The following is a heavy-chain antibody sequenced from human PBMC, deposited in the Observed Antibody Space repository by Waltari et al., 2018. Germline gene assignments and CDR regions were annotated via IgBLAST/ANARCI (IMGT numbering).Heavy chain of an antibody. CDR3: ATVGPWEPQGDGAFDI. D-gene: IGHD1-26*01. J-gene: IGHJ3*02. Sequence: QVQLVQSGAEVKKPGASVKVSCKVSGYTLTELSMHWVRQAPGKGLEWMGGFEPEEGETIYAQKFQGRVTMTEDTSTDTAYMELSSLRSEDTAVYYCATVGPWEPQGDGAFDIWGQGTMVTVSS. CDR2: FEPEEGET. CDR1: GYTLTELS. V-gene: IGHV1-24*01.